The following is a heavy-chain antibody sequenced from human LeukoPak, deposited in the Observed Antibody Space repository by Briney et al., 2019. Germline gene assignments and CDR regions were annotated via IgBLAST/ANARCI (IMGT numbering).Heavy chain of an antibody. CDR2: ISSNSIYV. D-gene: IGHD1-14*01. CDR1: GFTFSSYS. V-gene: IGHV3-21*01. J-gene: IGHJ4*02. Sequence: GGSLRLSCAASGFTFSSYSMNWVRQAPGKGLEWVSSISSNSIYVFYADSMKGRFTISRDNAENSLSLLMNSLRAEDTAVYYCARDQVDRIWYFDYWGQGTLVTVSS. CDR3: ARDQVDRIWYFDY.